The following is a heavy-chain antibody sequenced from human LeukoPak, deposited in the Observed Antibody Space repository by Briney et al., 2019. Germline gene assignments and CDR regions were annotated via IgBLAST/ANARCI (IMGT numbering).Heavy chain of an antibody. J-gene: IGHJ6*03. CDR3: ARDRAPYYYDSSGRWEYYYMGV. CDR1: GFTVSSNY. V-gene: IGHV3-66*02. D-gene: IGHD3-22*01. Sequence: PGGSLRLSCAASGFTVSSNYMSWVRQAPGKGLEWVSVIYSGGSTYYADSVKGRFTISRDNSKNTLYLQMNSLRAEDTAVYYCARDRAPYYYDSSGRWEYYYMGVWGKGTTVTVSS. CDR2: IYSGGST.